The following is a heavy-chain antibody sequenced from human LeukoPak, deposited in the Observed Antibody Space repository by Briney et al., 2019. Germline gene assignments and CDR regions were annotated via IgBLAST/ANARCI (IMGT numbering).Heavy chain of an antibody. V-gene: IGHV4-31*03. Sequence: SETLSLTCTVSGGSISSGGYYWRWIRQHPGKGLEWIGYIYYSGSTYYNPSLKSRVTISVDTSKNQFSLELGSVTAADAAVDYCARDGPYYDFWSRRFDPWGQGTLVTVSS. CDR3: ARDGPYYDFWSRRFDP. CDR1: GGSISSGGYY. J-gene: IGHJ5*02. CDR2: IYYSGST. D-gene: IGHD3-3*01.